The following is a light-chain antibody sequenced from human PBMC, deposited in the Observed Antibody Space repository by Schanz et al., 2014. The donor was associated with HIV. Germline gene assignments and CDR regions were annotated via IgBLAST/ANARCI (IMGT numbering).Light chain of an antibody. Sequence: EMVMTQSPATLSVSPGERATLSCRASQSVSTNLAWYQQKPGQAPRLLIYGASTRATGIPDRFSGSGSGTDFTLTISSLEPEDFAVYYCQHRSNWPLTFGGGTKVEIK. CDR3: QHRSNWPLT. CDR1: QSVSTN. V-gene: IGKV3-11*01. CDR2: GAS. J-gene: IGKJ4*01.